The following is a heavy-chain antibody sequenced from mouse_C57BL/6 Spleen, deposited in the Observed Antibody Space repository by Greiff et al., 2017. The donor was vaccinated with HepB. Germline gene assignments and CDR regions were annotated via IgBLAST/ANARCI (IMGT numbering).Heavy chain of an antibody. CDR1: GYTFTGYW. Sequence: QVQLQQSGAELMKPGASVKLSCKATGYTFTGYWIEWVKQRPGHGLEWIGEILPGSGSTNSNEKFKGKATFTADTSSNTAYMQLSSLTTEDSAIYYCARLGTTGDHYAMDYWGQGTSVTVSS. CDR3: ARLGTTGDHYAMDY. J-gene: IGHJ4*01. D-gene: IGHD2-14*01. CDR2: ILPGSGST. V-gene: IGHV1-9*01.